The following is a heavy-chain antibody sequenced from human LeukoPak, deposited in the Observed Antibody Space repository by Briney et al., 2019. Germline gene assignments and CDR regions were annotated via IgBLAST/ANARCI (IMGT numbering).Heavy chain of an antibody. J-gene: IGHJ4*02. CDR1: GGSFSGYY. CDR3: ARGYYCSSTSCYDY. D-gene: IGHD2-2*01. V-gene: IGHV4-34*01. CDR2: INHSGST. Sequence: SETLSLTCAVYGGSFSGYYWSWIRQPPGKGLEWIGEINHSGSTNYNPSLKSRVTISVDTSKNQFSLKLGSVTAADTAVYYCARGYYCSSTSCYDYWGQGTLVTVSS.